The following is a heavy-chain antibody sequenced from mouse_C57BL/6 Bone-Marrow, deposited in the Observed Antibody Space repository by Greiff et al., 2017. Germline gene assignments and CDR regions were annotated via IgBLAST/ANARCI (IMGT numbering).Heavy chain of an antibody. Sequence: VQLVESGAELARPGASVKLSCKASGYTFTSYGISWVKQRTGQGLEWIGEIYPRSGNTYYNEKFKGKATLTADKSSSTAYMELRSLTSEDSAVYFCARWWDYGSSYDYWGQGTTLTVSS. CDR2: IYPRSGNT. D-gene: IGHD1-1*01. J-gene: IGHJ2*01. CDR1: GYTFTSYG. V-gene: IGHV1-81*01. CDR3: ARWWDYGSSYDY.